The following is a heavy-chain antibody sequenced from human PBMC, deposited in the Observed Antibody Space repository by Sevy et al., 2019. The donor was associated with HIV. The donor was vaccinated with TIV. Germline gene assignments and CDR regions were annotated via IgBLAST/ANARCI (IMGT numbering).Heavy chain of an antibody. V-gene: IGHV4-59*08. J-gene: IGHJ5*01. Sequence: SETLSLTCTVSGGSITSLYWNWIRQPPGKGLEWIANIYYNGHINYNPSLKSRVTLSLDTSKNQFSLRLSSVTAAAQAMYYCAGENAWGSGDSWGQGTLVTVSS. CDR1: GGSITSLY. CDR3: AGENAWGSGDS. D-gene: IGHD6-25*01. CDR2: IYYNGHI.